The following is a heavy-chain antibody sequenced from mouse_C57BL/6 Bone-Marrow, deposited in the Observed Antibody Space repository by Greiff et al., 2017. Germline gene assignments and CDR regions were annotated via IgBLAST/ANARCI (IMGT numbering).Heavy chain of an antibody. J-gene: IGHJ1*03. CDR3: ARGDYYGSTVPGWYFDV. D-gene: IGHD1-1*01. V-gene: IGHV3-1*01. CDR1: GYSITSGYD. Sequence: EVKLQESGPGMVKPSQSLSLTCPVTGYSITSGYDWHWIRHFPGNKLEWMGYISYSGSTYYNPSLKSRISITHDTSKNHFFLKLNSVTTEDTATYYCARGDYYGSTVPGWYFDVWGTGTTVTVSS. CDR2: ISYSGST.